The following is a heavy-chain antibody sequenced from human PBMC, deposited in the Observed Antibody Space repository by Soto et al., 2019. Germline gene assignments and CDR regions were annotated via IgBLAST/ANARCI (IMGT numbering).Heavy chain of an antibody. CDR2: ISSSSSYI. D-gene: IGHD4-4*01. Sequence: GGSLRLSCAASGFTFSSYSMNWVRQAPGKGLEWVSSISSSSSYIYYADSVKGRFTISRDNAKNSLYLQMNSLRAEDTAVYYCARATVTTYYYYYGMDVWAQGTTVTV. V-gene: IGHV3-21*01. CDR1: GFTFSSYS. CDR3: ARATVTTYYYYYGMDV. J-gene: IGHJ6*02.